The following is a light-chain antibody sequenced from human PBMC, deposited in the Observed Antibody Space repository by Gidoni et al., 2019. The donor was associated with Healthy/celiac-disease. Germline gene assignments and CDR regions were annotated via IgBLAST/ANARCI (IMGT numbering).Light chain of an antibody. CDR2: WAS. CDR1: QSVLYSSNNKNY. Sequence: LAVSLGERATINCKSSQSVLYSSNNKNYLAWYQQKPGQPPKLLIYWASTRESGVPDRFSGSGSGTDFTLNISSLQAEDVAVYYWQQYYSTPFTFGPGTKVDIK. CDR3: QQYYSTPFT. V-gene: IGKV4-1*01. J-gene: IGKJ3*01.